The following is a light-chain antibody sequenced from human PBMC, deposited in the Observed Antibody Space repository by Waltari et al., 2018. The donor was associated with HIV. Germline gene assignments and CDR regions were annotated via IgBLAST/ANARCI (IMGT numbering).Light chain of an antibody. V-gene: IGLV2-11*01. J-gene: IGLJ1*01. CDR1: SSGVTYNNP. Sequence: QSALTPPRSVSGSPGQSVTISCSGASSGVTYNNPVSWYQHHPGKAPKLIIYDVTTGPSGVPDRFSGSKSGNTASLTISGLQAEDEADYYRFSYGGSLHVFGTGTEVTVL. CDR2: DVT. CDR3: FSYGGSLHV.